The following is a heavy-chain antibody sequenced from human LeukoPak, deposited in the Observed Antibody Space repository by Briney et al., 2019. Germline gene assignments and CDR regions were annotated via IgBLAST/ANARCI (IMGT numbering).Heavy chain of an antibody. J-gene: IGHJ4*02. CDR1: GFTFSSYW. Sequence: GGSLRLSCAASGFTFSSYWMHWVRQAPGKGLVWVSRINSDGSSTSYADSVKGRVTISRDNAKNTLYLQMNSLRAEDTAVYYCARLYYDFWSGYLYYFDYWGQGTLVTVSS. CDR2: INSDGSST. CDR3: ARLYYDFWSGYLYYFDY. V-gene: IGHV3-74*01. D-gene: IGHD3-3*01.